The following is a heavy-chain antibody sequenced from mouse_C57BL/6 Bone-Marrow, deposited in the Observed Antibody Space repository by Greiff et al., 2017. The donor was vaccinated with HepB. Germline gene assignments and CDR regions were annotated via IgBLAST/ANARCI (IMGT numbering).Heavy chain of an antibody. D-gene: IGHD2-1*01. CDR2: IWRGGST. CDR3: AKHYGNYVFYAMDY. V-gene: IGHV2-5*01. CDR1: GFALTSYG. J-gene: IGHJ4*01. Sequence: QVQLQQSGPGLVQPSQSLSITCIVSGFALTSYGVHWVRQSPGKGLEWLGVIWRGGSTDYNAAFMSRLSITKYNSKSQVFFKMNSLQADDTAIYYCAKHYGNYVFYAMDYWGQGTSVTVSS.